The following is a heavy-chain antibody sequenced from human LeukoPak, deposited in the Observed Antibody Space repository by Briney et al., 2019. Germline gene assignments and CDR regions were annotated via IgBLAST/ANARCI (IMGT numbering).Heavy chain of an antibody. CDR3: AKSSIAVPGTTLDY. CDR1: GFTFSSYG. CDR2: ISYDGSNE. Sequence: PGRSLRLSCAASGFTFSSYGMHWVRQAPGKGLEWVAVISYDGSNEYYADSVKGRFTISRDDSKNTLYLQMNSLRAEDTAVYYCAKSSIAVPGTTLDYWGQGTLVTVSS. J-gene: IGHJ4*02. D-gene: IGHD6-19*01. V-gene: IGHV3-30*18.